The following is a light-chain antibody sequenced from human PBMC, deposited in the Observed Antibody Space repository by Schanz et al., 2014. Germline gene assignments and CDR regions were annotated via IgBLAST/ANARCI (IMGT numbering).Light chain of an antibody. CDR1: QSVSSY. CDR2: DAS. J-gene: IGKJ4*01. CDR3: QQRDSWPSRRVT. V-gene: IGKV3-11*01. Sequence: EVVLTQSPATLSLSPGERATLSCRASQSVSSYLAWYQQKPGQAPRLLIYDASNRATGFPARFSGSGSGTDFTLTISSLEPEDFAVYYCQQRDSWPSRRVTFGGGTKVEIK.